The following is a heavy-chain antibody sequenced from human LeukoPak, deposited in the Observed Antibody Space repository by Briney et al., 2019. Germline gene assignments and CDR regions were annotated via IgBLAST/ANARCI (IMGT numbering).Heavy chain of an antibody. V-gene: IGHV4-59*01. Sequence: PSETLSLTCTVSGGSISSYYWSWIRQPPGKGLEWIGYIYYSGSTNYNPSLKSRVTISVDTSKNQFSLKLSSVTAADPAVYYCARDGHYYGYFDIWGQGTMVTVSS. CDR3: ARDGHYYGYFDI. D-gene: IGHD3-10*01. J-gene: IGHJ3*02. CDR2: IYYSGST. CDR1: GGSISSYY.